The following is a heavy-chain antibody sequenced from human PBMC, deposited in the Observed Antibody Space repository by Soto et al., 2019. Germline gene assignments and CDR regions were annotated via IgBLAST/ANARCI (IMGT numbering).Heavy chain of an antibody. CDR1: GGSISSGGYY. CDR3: ARGRSVAQGLDY. Sequence: QVQLQESGPGLVKPSQTLSLTCTVSGGSISSGGYYWSWIRQHPGKGLEWIGYIYYSGSTYYNPALKSRVTISVDTSKNQFSLPLSYVTAADTAVYYCARGRSVAQGLDYWGQGTLVTVSS. J-gene: IGHJ4*02. CDR2: IYYSGST. V-gene: IGHV4-31*03.